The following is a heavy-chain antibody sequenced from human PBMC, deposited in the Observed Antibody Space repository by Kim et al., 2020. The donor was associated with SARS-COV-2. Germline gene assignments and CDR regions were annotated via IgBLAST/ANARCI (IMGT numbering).Heavy chain of an antibody. CDR1: GFTFSSYS. CDR3: ARGMRGYPGGYYYGMDV. Sequence: GGSLRLSCAASGFTFSSYSMNWVRQAPGKGLEWVSSISSSSSYIYYADSVKGRFTISRDNAKNSLYLQMNSLRAEDTAVYYCARGMRGYPGGYYYGMDVWGQGTTVTVPS. J-gene: IGHJ6*01. D-gene: IGHD3-3*01. V-gene: IGHV3-21*01. CDR2: ISSSSSYI.